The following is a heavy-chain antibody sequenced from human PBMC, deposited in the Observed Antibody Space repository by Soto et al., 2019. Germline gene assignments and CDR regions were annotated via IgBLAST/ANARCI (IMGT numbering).Heavy chain of an antibody. D-gene: IGHD3-22*01. J-gene: IGHJ4*02. CDR1: GFTFDDYG. Sequence: EVQLVESGGGVVRPGGSLRLSCAASGFTFDDYGMSWVRQAPGKGLEWVSGINWNGGSTGYADSVKGRLTISRDNDKNSLDLQMNSLRAEDTALYYCARVTYYYDSSGYYSRDYFDYWGQGTLVTVSS. V-gene: IGHV3-20*04. CDR2: INWNGGST. CDR3: ARVTYYYDSSGYYSRDYFDY.